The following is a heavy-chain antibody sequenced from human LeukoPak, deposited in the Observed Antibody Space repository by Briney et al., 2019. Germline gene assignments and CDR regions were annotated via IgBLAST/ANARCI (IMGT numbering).Heavy chain of an antibody. CDR1: GFTFSSYG. V-gene: IGHV3-30*18. CDR2: ISYDGSNK. J-gene: IGHJ4*02. Sequence: GGSLRLSCAASGFTFSSYGMHWVRQAPGKGLEWVAVISYDGSNKYYADSVKGRFTISRDNSKNTLYLQMNSLRAEDTAVYYCAKWTVTRYYFDYWGQGTLVTVSS. CDR3: AKWTVTRYYFDY. D-gene: IGHD4-17*01.